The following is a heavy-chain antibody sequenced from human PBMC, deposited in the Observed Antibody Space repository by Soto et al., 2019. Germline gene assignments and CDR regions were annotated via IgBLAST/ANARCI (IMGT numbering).Heavy chain of an antibody. Sequence: QVQLQQWGAGLLKPSETLSLTCAVYGGSFSGYYWSWIRQPPGKGLEWIGEINHSGSTNYNPSLKSRVTLSVDTSKNQFSLKLSSVTAADTAVYYCARGRVITTTPSPGGGWFDPWGQGTLVTVSS. V-gene: IGHV4-34*01. J-gene: IGHJ5*02. D-gene: IGHD1-20*01. CDR3: ARGRVITTTPSPGGGWFDP. CDR2: INHSGST. CDR1: GGSFSGYY.